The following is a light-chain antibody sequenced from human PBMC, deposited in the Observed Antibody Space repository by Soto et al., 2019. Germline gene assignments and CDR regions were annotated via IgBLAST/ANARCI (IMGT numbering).Light chain of an antibody. CDR2: GAS. V-gene: IGKV3-15*01. CDR1: QSVSSD. Sequence: EIVMTQSTATLSMSPGERATLSCRASQSVSSDLAWYQHKPGQAPRILIYGASTRATGLPARFSGSGSGTDLTLTISSLQSEDFAVYYCQQYNNWPRTFGQGTKLEIK. CDR3: QQYNNWPRT. J-gene: IGKJ2*01.